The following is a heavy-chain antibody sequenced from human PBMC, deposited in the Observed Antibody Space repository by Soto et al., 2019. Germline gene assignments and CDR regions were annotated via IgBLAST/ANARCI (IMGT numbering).Heavy chain of an antibody. V-gene: IGHV1-18*04. CDR3: ARGRGYSYARRFLSAMDV. CDR2: ISAYNGNT. CDR1: GYTFTSYG. J-gene: IGHJ6*02. D-gene: IGHD5-18*01. Sequence: ASVKVSCKASGYTFTSYGISWVRQAPGQGLEWMGWISAYNGNTNYAQKLQGRVTMTTDTSTSTAYMELRSLRSDDTAVYYCARGRGYSYARRFLSAMDVWGQGTTVTVSS.